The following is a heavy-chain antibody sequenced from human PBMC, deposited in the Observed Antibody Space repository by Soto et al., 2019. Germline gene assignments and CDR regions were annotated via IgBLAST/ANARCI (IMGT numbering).Heavy chain of an antibody. J-gene: IGHJ6*02. CDR2: INPSGGST. V-gene: IGHV1-46*01. Sequence: ASVKVSCKASGYTFTSYYMHWVRQAPGQGLEWMGIINPSGGSTSYAQKFQGRVTISRDNSKNTLYLQMSSLRAEDTAVYYCARRQISPPTRGAASARGGMDVWGQGTTVTVSS. CDR3: ARRQISPPTRGAASARGGMDV. D-gene: IGHD6-13*01. CDR1: GYTFTSYY.